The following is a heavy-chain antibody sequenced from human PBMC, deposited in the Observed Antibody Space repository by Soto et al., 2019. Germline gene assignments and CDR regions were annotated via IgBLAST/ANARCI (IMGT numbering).Heavy chain of an antibody. J-gene: IGHJ6*02. CDR3: ARQGYCSGGSCYTRYYYYYGMDV. D-gene: IGHD2-15*01. V-gene: IGHV1-69*13. CDR1: GGTFSSYA. Sequence: SVKVSCKASGGTFSSYAISWVRQAPGQGLEWMGGIIPIFGTANYAQKFQGRVTITADESTSTAYMELSSLRSEDTAVYYCARQGYCSGGSCYTRYYYYYGMDVWGQGTTVTVSS. CDR2: IIPIFGTA.